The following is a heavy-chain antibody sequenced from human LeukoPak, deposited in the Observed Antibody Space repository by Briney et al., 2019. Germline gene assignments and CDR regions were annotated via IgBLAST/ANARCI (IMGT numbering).Heavy chain of an antibody. CDR3: ASETCSGGSCYADC. V-gene: IGHV4-34*01. CDR1: GGSFSGYY. Sequence: SETLSLTCAVYGGSFSGYYWSWIRQPPGKGLEWIGEINHSGSTNYNPSLKSRVTISVDTSKNQFSLKLSSVTAADTAVYYCASETCSGGSCYADCWGQGTLVTVSS. J-gene: IGHJ4*02. CDR2: INHSGST. D-gene: IGHD2-15*01.